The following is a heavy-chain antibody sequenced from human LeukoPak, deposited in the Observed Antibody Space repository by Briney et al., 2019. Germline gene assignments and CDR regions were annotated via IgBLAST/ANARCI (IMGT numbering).Heavy chain of an antibody. CDR1: GGTFSSYA. Sequence: GASVKVSCKASGGTFSSYAISWVRQAPGQGLEWMGRIIPILGIANYAQKFQGRVTITADKSTSTAYMELSSLRSEDTAVYYCAREYSTRAFDIWGQGTMVTVSS. CDR3: AREYSTRAFDI. CDR2: IIPILGIA. J-gene: IGHJ3*02. V-gene: IGHV1-69*04. D-gene: IGHD6-13*01.